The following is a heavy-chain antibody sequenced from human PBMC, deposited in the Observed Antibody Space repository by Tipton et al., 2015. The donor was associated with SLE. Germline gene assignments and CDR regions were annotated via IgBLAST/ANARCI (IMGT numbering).Heavy chain of an antibody. D-gene: IGHD2-15*01. Sequence: LSLTCAVSGGSISSSNWWSWVRQAPGKGLEWVSFITSSGASAYYADSVKGRFTISRDNSKNTLYLQMNSLRAEDTAVYYCATDHIIPVAFESWGQGTLVTVSS. CDR2: ITSSGASA. J-gene: IGHJ4*02. V-gene: IGHV3-23*01. CDR3: ATDHIIPVAFES. CDR1: GGSISSSN.